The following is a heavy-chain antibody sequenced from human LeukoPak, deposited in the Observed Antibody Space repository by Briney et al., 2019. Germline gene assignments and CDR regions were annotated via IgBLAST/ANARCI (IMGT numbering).Heavy chain of an antibody. Sequence: GGSLRLSCAASGFTFSNAWMSWVRQAPGKGLEWVGRIKSKTDDGTTDYAAPVKGRFTISRDDSKNTLYLQMNSLKTEDTAVYYCTTRLRYFDWTIYDFDYWGQGTLVTVSS. D-gene: IGHD3-9*01. CDR2: IKSKTDDGTT. CDR3: TTRLRYFDWTIYDFDY. V-gene: IGHV3-15*01. CDR1: GFTFSNAW. J-gene: IGHJ4*02.